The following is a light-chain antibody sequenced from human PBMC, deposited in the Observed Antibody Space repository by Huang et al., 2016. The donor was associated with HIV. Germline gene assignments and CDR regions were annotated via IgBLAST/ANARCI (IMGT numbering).Light chain of an antibody. CDR2: AAS. Sequence: DIQMTQSPSSLSASVGDRVTLTCRASQTISTFLNWYQQKPGKAPKLLIYAASSLQSGVPSKVSGSGSGTDFTLTISSLQPEDFATYYCQQGYSTPYTFGQGTKLEIK. V-gene: IGKV1-39*01. J-gene: IGKJ2*01. CDR3: QQGYSTPYT. CDR1: QTISTF.